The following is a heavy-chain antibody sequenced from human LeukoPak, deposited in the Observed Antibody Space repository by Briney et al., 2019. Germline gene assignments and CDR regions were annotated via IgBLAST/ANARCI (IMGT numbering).Heavy chain of an antibody. V-gene: IGHV4-39*07. J-gene: IGHJ5*02. D-gene: IGHD3-3*01. CDR1: GGSISSSSYY. CDR2: IYYSGST. CDR3: AREVLYDFWSGYPNWFDP. Sequence: SETLSLTCTVSGGSISSSSYYWGWIRQPPGKGLEWIGSIYYSGSTYYNPSLKSRVTISVDTSKNQFSLKLSSVTAADTAVYYCAREVLYDFWSGYPNWFDPWGQGTLVTVSS.